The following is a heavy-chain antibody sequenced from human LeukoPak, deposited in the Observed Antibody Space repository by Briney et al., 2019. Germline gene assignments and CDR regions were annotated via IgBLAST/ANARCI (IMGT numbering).Heavy chain of an antibody. Sequence: SETLSLTCTVSGGSISGYYWSWIRQPPGQGLEWIAYIYYSGTTKYNPSLKSRVTISVDTSKNQFSLKLNSVTAADTAVYSCARLHSNTFDYWGQGTLVTVSS. V-gene: IGHV4-59*01. CDR2: IYYSGTT. D-gene: IGHD4-11*01. J-gene: IGHJ4*02. CDR1: GGSISGYY. CDR3: ARLHSNTFDY.